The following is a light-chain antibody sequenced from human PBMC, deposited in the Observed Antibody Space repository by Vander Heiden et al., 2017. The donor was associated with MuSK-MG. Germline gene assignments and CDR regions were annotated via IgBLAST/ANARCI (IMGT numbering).Light chain of an antibody. CDR1: TGGVTSGYY. V-gene: IGLV7-43*01. J-gene: IGLJ2*01. CDR3: LLDYGGVVV. CDR2: SRS. Sequence: QTVVTQEPSLTVSPGGTVTLTCASSTGGVTSGYYPNWFQQQPDQPPRVLIYSRSNNPAVPPPRFSDSRRNGKAALTLSGVQAEDEDEYYCLLDYGGVVVFGGGTKLTVL.